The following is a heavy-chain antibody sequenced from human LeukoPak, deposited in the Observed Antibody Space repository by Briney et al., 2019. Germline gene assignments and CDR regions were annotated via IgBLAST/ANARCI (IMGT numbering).Heavy chain of an antibody. V-gene: IGHV3-21*01. J-gene: IGHJ3*02. Sequence: GGSLRLSCAASGFTFSSYSMNWVRQAPGKGLEWVSSISSSSSYIYYADSAKGRFTISRDNAKNSLYLQMNSLRAEDTAVYYCATWAEVPAAIGTDDDAFDIWGQGTMVTVSS. CDR1: GFTFSSYS. CDR3: ATWAEVPAAIGTDDDAFDI. D-gene: IGHD2-2*02. CDR2: ISSSSSYI.